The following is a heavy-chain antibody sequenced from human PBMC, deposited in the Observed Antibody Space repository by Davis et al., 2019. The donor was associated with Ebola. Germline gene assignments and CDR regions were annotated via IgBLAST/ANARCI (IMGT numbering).Heavy chain of an antibody. CDR1: GYTFTNYG. J-gene: IGHJ4*02. Sequence: AASVKVSCKASGYTFTNYGITWVRQAPGQGLEWMGWINPHNGNTNYAQNVQGRVTMTTDTSTSTGYMEVGSLRSDDTAVYYCARGAGGGYDFLGEYYFDYWGQGALVTVSS. D-gene: IGHD5-12*01. CDR2: INPHNGNT. CDR3: ARGAGGGYDFLGEYYFDY. V-gene: IGHV1-18*04.